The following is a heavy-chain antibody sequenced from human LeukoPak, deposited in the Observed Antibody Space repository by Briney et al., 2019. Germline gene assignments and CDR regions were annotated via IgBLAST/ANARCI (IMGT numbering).Heavy chain of an antibody. CDR3: ARGGGLDV. D-gene: IGHD3-16*01. J-gene: IGHJ6*02. V-gene: IGHV3-7*03. Sequence: GGSLRLSCAASGFTFSSYWMNWARQAPGKGLEWVSSINHSGNVNYYVDSVKGRFTISRDNAKNSLYLQMSNLRAEDTAVYFCARGGGLDVWGQGATVTVSS. CDR1: GFTFSSYW. CDR2: INHSGNVN.